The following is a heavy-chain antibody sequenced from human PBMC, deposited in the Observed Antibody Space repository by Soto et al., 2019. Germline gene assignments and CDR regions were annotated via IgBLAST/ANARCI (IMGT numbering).Heavy chain of an antibody. CDR3: AREGASGFGMDV. Sequence: SETLSLTCNVSGGSIRSYYWSWVRQPAGKALEWIGRVYTTGSTNYNPSLRSRVSISVDTSKNQFSLTVTSVTAADTAVYYCAREGASGFGMDVWGQGTTVTVSS. J-gene: IGHJ6*02. D-gene: IGHD1-26*01. CDR2: VYTTGST. V-gene: IGHV4-4*07. CDR1: GGSIRSYY.